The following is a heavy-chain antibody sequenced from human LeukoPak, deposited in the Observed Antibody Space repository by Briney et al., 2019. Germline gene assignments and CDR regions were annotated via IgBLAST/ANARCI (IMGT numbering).Heavy chain of an antibody. CDR1: GGSFSGYY. CDR3: ARGPGLGAFDI. CDR2: INHSGST. V-gene: IGHV4-34*01. J-gene: IGHJ3*02. Sequence: SETLSLTCAVYGGSFSGYYWSWIRQPPGKGLEWIGEINHSGSTNYNPSLKSRVTISVDTSKNQFSLKLSSVTAADTAVYFCARGPGLGAFDIWGQGTVVSVSS. D-gene: IGHD7-27*01.